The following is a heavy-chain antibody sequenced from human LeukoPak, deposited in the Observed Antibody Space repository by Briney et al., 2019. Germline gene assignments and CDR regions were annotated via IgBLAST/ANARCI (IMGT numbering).Heavy chain of an antibody. V-gene: IGHV1-8*01. CDR3: ARDARGAAAADVAFDI. J-gene: IGHJ3*02. CDR1: GFTFTSHD. D-gene: IGHD6-13*01. Sequence: GASVKVSCKASGFTFTSHDYNWVRQATGQGLEWMGWMNPNSGNTGYAQTFQGRVTMPRDTSITTVYMELSRLTSEDTAVYYCARDARGAAAADVAFDIWGQGTMVTVSS. CDR2: MNPNSGNT.